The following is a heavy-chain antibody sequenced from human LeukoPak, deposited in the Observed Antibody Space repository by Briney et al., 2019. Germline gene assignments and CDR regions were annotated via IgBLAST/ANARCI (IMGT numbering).Heavy chain of an antibody. V-gene: IGHV1-2*02. J-gene: IGHJ4*02. Sequence: ASVKVSCKASGYTFTGYYIHWVRQAPGQGLEWMGWINPNSGGTNYAQKFQGRVTMTRDTSISTAYMELSRLGSDDTAVYYCARNLRYFDPFDYWGQGTLVTVSS. D-gene: IGHD3-9*01. CDR2: INPNSGGT. CDR3: ARNLRYFDPFDY. CDR1: GYTFTGYY.